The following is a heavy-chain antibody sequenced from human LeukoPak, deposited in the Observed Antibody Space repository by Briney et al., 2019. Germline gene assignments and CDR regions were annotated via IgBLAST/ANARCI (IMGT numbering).Heavy chain of an antibody. CDR3: ARGPDGYNQN. D-gene: IGHD5-24*01. V-gene: IGHV4-59*01. Sequence: SETLSLTCTVSGDSISSYYWSWIRQPPGKGLEWIGYIFYSGSTNYNPSLKSRVTISVDTSKNQFSLRLRSVTAADTAVYYCARGPDGYNQNWGQGTLVTVSS. CDR2: IFYSGST. CDR1: GDSISSYY. J-gene: IGHJ4*02.